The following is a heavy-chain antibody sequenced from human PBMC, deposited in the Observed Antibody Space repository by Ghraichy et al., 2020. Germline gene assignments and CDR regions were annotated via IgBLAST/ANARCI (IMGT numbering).Heavy chain of an antibody. CDR3: ARGPLRRSDYFDY. CDR2: INHSGST. Sequence: SETLSLTCAVYGGSFSGYYWSWIRQPPGKGLEWIGEINHSGSTNYNPSLKSRVTISVDTSKKQFSLKLSSVTAADTAVYYCARGPLRRSDYFDYWGQGTLVTVSS. J-gene: IGHJ4*02. CDR1: GGSFSGYY. V-gene: IGHV4-34*01.